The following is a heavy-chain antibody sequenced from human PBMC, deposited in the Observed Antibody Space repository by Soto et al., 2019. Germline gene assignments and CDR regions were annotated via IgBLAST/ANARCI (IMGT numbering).Heavy chain of an antibody. J-gene: IGHJ4*02. Sequence: ASETLSLTCTVSGGSINTFYWSWVRQPAGKGLEWIGRIFSSGSTSFNPSLESRVAMSVDTSKNHFSLNLSSVTAADMAVYYCAREGSYSAYNFAHGIQLWSFDFWGQGALVTVSS. D-gene: IGHD5-12*01. CDR1: GGSINTFY. V-gene: IGHV4-4*07. CDR2: IFSSGST. CDR3: AREGSYSAYNFAHGIQLWSFDF.